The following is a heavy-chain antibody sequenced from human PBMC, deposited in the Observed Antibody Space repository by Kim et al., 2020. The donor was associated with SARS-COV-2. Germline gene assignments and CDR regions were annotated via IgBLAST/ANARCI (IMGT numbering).Heavy chain of an antibody. D-gene: IGHD3-10*01. J-gene: IGHJ3*02. Sequence: YSPSFQGHVTISAAKSISTAYLQWSSLKASDTAMYYCARPMVRGADAFDIWGQGTMVTVSS. V-gene: IGHV5-10-1*01. CDR3: ARPMVRGADAFDI.